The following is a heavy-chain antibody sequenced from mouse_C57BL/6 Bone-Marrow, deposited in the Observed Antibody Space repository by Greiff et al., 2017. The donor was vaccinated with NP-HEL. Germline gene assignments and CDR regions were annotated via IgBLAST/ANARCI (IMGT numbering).Heavy chain of an antibody. CDR2: INYDGSST. CDR3: AREGGSSYFDY. Sequence: EVQRVESEGGLVQPGSSMKLSCTASGFTFSDYYMAWVRQVPEKGLEWVANINYDGSSTYYLDSLKSRFIISRDNAKNIRYLQMSSLKSEDTATYYCAREGGSSYFDYWGQGTTLTVSS. CDR1: GFTFSDYY. J-gene: IGHJ2*01. D-gene: IGHD1-1*01. V-gene: IGHV5-16*01.